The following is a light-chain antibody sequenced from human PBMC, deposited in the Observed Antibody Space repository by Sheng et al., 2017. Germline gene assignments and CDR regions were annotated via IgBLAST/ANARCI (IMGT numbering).Light chain of an antibody. Sequence: DIQMTQSPSTLSASVGDRVTIACRASQSIGKSLAWYQQKPGKAPKLLITVASTLESGVPSRFSGSGSGTDFTLTISSLQPEDFATYYCQQFNSYLLTFGGGTKVQIK. CDR2: VAS. CDR3: QQFNSYLLT. J-gene: IGKJ4*01. V-gene: IGKV1-5*01. CDR1: QSIGKS.